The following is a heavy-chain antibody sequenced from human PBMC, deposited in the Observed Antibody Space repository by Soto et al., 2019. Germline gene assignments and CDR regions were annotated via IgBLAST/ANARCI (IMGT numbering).Heavy chain of an antibody. Sequence: EVQLVESGGGLVQPGRSLRLSCAASGFTFDDYAMHWVRQAPGKGLEWVSGISWNSGSIGYADSVKGRFTISRDNAKNXLYLQMNSLRAEDTALYYCAKDEGYSYGTRTYFDYWGQGTLVTVSS. CDR2: ISWNSGSI. V-gene: IGHV3-9*01. CDR1: GFTFDDYA. D-gene: IGHD5-18*01. CDR3: AKDEGYSYGTRTYFDY. J-gene: IGHJ4*02.